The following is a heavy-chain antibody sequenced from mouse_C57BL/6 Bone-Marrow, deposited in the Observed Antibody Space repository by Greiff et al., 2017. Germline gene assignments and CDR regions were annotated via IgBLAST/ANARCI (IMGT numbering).Heavy chain of an antibody. CDR1: GYTFTSYG. CDR2: ISPRCGTT. Sequence: VKLIESGAELVRPGASVKLSCKASGYTFTSYGISWVKQRTGKSLEWIGEISPRCGTTYYNEKFKGKATLTEDKSSSTAYMELRSLTSEDSSVYFCSTLRGAYWGQGTLVTVSA. J-gene: IGHJ3*01. V-gene: IGHV1-81*01. CDR3: STLRGAY. D-gene: IGHD1-1*01.